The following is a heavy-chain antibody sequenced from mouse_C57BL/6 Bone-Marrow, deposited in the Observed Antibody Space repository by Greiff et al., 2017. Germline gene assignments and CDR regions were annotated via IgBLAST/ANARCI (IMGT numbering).Heavy chain of an antibody. V-gene: IGHV1-18*01. CDR2: INPNNGGT. Sequence: VQLQQSGPELVKPGASVKIPCKASGYTFTDYNMDWVKQSHGKSLEWIGDINPNNGGTIYNQKFKGKATLTVDKSSSTAYMELRSLTSEDTAVSYCARRTCYYWFAYWGQGTLVTVSA. J-gene: IGHJ3*01. D-gene: IGHD2-12*01. CDR1: GYTFTDYN. CDR3: ARRTCYYWFAY.